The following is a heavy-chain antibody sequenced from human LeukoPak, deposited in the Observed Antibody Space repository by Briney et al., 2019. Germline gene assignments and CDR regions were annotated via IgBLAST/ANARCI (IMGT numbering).Heavy chain of an antibody. CDR1: GFTFSRNY. V-gene: IGHV3-66*01. D-gene: IGHD2-21*02. J-gene: IGHJ6*02. CDR2: ISSAGAT. Sequence: GGSLRLSCAASGFTFSRNYMSWARLAPGKGLEWVSIISSAGATHYADSVKGRFTIFRDNSKNTLYLQTNSLRAEDTAVYYCATRGLPGYYYGMDVWGQGTTVTVSS. CDR3: ATRGLPGYYYGMDV.